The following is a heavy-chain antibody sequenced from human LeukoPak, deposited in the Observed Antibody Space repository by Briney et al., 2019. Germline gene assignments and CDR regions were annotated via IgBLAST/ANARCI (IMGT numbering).Heavy chain of an antibody. CDR2: MYFSGST. V-gene: IGHV4-39*01. Sequence: SETLSLTCTVSGGSFSSSFYYWGWIRQPPGKGLEWIGSMYFSGSTHYNPSRKRRVTISVDTWKNQFSLKLTSVTAADTAVYYCANAASYSVDYWGQGTLVTVSS. J-gene: IGHJ4*02. CDR3: ANAASYSVDY. D-gene: IGHD1-26*01. CDR1: GGSFSSSFYY.